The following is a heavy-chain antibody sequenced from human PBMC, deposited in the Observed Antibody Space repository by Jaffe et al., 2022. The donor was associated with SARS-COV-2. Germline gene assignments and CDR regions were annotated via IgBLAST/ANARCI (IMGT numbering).Heavy chain of an antibody. D-gene: IGHD2-21*02. CDR1: GFTFSDYY. V-gene: IGHV3-11*01. CDR2: ISSSGTTI. J-gene: IGHJ4*02. CDR3: ARDVRANCGGDCYSGHDY. Sequence: QVQLVESGGGLVKPGGSLRLSCAASGFTFSDYYMSWIRQPPGKGLEWLAYISSSGTTIYYAESVKGRFTISRDNAKNSLHLQMSRLRAEDTAVYYCARDVRANCGGDCYSGHDYWGQGTLVTVSS.